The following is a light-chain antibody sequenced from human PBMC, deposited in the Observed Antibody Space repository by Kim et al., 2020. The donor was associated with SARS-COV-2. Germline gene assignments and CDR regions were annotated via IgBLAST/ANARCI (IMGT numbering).Light chain of an antibody. CDR1: QNIDRW. CDR3: QQYISYSRT. Sequence: DIQMTQSPTILSASIGDRVTITCRASQNIDRWLAWYQQKPGKAPKLLIYKASTLESGVPSRFSGSGSGTEFTLTIKSLQPDDFATYYCQQYISYSRTFGRGTKVDIK. V-gene: IGKV1-5*03. CDR2: KAS. J-gene: IGKJ1*01.